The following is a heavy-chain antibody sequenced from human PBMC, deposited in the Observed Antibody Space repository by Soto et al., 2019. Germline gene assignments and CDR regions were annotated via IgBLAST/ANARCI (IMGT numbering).Heavy chain of an antibody. V-gene: IGHV1-69*01. CDR1: GGTISSYA. CDR2: IIPIFGTA. CDR3: AREGAYYYDSSGYYDY. Sequence: QVQLVQSGAEVKKPGSSVKVSCKASGGTISSYAISWVRQAPGQGLEWMGGIIPIFGTANYAQKFQGRVTITADESTSTAYMELSSLRSEDTAVYYCAREGAYYYDSSGYYDYWGQGTLVTVSS. D-gene: IGHD3-22*01. J-gene: IGHJ4*02.